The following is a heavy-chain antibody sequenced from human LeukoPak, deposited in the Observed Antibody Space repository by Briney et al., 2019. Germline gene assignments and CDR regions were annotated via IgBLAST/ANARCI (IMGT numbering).Heavy chain of an antibody. D-gene: IGHD2-8*02. CDR3: AGTELGYCTVTGCPLES. J-gene: IGHJ4*02. CDR2: IYYDGYP. V-gene: IGHV4-34*11. CDR1: GGSFSGYS. Sequence: PSETLSLTCAVYGGSFSGYSWTWIRQPPGKGLEWIGYIYYDGYPNYSPSLRSRITISVEKAKSQFSLNLRSVTAADTALYFCAGTELGYCTVTGCPLESWGQGTLVTVSS.